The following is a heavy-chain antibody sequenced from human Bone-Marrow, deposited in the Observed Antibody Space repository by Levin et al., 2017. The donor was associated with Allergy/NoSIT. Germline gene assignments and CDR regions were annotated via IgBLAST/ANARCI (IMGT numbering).Heavy chain of an antibody. CDR3: ARDNYDTPGEIDF. J-gene: IGHJ4*02. D-gene: IGHD3-9*01. V-gene: IGHV3-53*01. CDR2: TYSGGAT. CDR1: GFVVTSNH. Sequence: GGSLRLSCAASGFVVTSNHMSWVRQAPGKGLEWLSVTYSGGATYYRDSVKGRFTISRDNFKNTLYLQMNSLRAEDTAIYYCARDNYDTPGEIDFWGQGTLVTVS.